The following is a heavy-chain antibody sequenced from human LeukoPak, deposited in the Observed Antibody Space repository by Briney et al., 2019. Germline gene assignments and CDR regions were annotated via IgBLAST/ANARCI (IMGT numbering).Heavy chain of an antibody. J-gene: IGHJ4*02. Sequence: GGSLRLSCAASGFTFSSYAMSWVRQAPGKGLEWVSAISGSGGSTYYADSVKGRFTISRDNSKNTLYLQMNSLRTEDTAVYYCAKDREPRITMIVVVIAFDYWGQRTLVTVSS. D-gene: IGHD3-22*01. CDR3: AKDREPRITMIVVVIAFDY. CDR1: GFTFSSYA. CDR2: ISGSGGST. V-gene: IGHV3-23*01.